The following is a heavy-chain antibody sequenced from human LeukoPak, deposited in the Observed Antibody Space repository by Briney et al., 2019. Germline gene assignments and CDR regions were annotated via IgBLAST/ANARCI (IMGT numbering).Heavy chain of an antibody. Sequence: GGSLRLPCVASGFTFSDYAMSWVRQAPGKGLEWVSGISDSGGSTYYADSVKGRCTNSRDNSKNTVALQMNNRRAEDTAVYFCARHDSFIPYWGQGTLVTVTS. V-gene: IGHV3-23*01. D-gene: IGHD3-16*02. CDR1: GFTFSDYA. CDR2: ISDSGGST. J-gene: IGHJ4*02. CDR3: ARHDSFIPY.